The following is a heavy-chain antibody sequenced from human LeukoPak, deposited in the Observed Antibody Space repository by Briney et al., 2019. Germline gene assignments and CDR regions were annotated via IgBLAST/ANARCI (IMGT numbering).Heavy chain of an antibody. D-gene: IGHD2-15*01. J-gene: IGHJ4*02. CDR3: AREVVSSPSYFDS. CDR2: ISGGGEST. Sequence: PGGSLRLSCVASEFTFSSHAMNWVRQAPGKGLEWVSSISGGGESTYYADSVKGRFTVSRDNSKNTLYLQINSLRGEDTAVYYCAREVVSSPSYFDSWGQGTLVTVSS. V-gene: IGHV3-23*01. CDR1: EFTFSSHA.